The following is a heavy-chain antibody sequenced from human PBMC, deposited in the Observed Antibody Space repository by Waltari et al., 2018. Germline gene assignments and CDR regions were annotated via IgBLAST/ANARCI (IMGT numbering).Heavy chain of an antibody. V-gene: IGHV4-59*01. Sequence: QVQLQESGPGLVKPSETLSLTCPVSGGSISSYYWSWIRQPPGKGLGWIGYIYYSGSTNHHPSLKSRVTISVDTSKNQFSLKLSSVTAADTAVYYCARVRRYCSSTSCYPVYYGMDVWGQGTTVTVSS. CDR2: IYYSGST. CDR1: GGSISSYY. J-gene: IGHJ6*02. D-gene: IGHD2-2*01. CDR3: ARVRRYCSSTSCYPVYYGMDV.